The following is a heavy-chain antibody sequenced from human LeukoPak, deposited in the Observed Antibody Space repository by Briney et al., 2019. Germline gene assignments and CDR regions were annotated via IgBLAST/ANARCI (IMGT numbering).Heavy chain of an antibody. CDR3: ARARGYSNYFTFDY. Sequence: VGSLRPSCAASGVTFSSYSMNCGGQAPGKGLEWVSSISSSSSYIYYADSVKGRFTISRDNAKNSPYLQMTSLRAEDTAVYYCARARGYSNYFTFDYYGQGNLITVSA. J-gene: IGHJ4*02. D-gene: IGHD4-11*01. CDR1: GVTFSSYS. CDR2: ISSSSSYI. V-gene: IGHV3-21*01.